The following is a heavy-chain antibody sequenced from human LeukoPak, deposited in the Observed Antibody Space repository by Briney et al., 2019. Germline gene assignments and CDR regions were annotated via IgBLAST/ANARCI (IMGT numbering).Heavy chain of an antibody. V-gene: IGHV3-48*01. CDR3: ARAPVASDY. Sequence: GGSLRLSCEASGFPFSGYSMNWVRQAPGKGLESVSYISSSGNTIYGDSVKGRFTVSRDNAKNSLYLQMNSLRAEDTALYYCARAPVASDYWGQGTLVTVSS. CDR2: ISSSGNTI. J-gene: IGHJ4*02. D-gene: IGHD5-12*01. CDR1: GFPFSGYS.